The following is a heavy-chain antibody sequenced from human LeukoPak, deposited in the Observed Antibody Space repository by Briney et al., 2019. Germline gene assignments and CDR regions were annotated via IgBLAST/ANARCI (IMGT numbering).Heavy chain of an antibody. Sequence: SYPASGLSFSRYGIHWVLQAPGKGQEAVADMWYDGSNEYYADSVKGRFTISRDNSKNTLYLQMNSLSAEDTAVYYCARDADTAMVWGQYFEYWGQGTLVTVSS. D-gene: IGHD5-18*01. CDR1: GLSFSRYG. J-gene: IGHJ4*02. CDR3: ARDADTAMVWGQYFEY. CDR2: MWYDGSNE. V-gene: IGHV3-33*01.